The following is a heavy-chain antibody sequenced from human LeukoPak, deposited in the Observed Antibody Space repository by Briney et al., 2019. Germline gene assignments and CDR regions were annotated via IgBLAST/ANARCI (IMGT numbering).Heavy chain of an antibody. Sequence: GGSLRLSCAASGFSVSSNYMSWVRQAPGRGLEWASIIYSGGSTYYADYVKGRFTISRDNSKNTLYLQLNSLRAEDTAVYYCASSGRSSITTAPLYWGQGTLVTVSS. V-gene: IGHV3-53*01. D-gene: IGHD2-2*01. CDR2: IYSGGST. CDR1: GFSVSSNY. CDR3: ASSGRSSITTAPLY. J-gene: IGHJ4*02.